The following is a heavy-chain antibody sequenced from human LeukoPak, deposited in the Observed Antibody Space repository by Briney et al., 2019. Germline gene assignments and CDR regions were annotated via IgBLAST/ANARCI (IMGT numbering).Heavy chain of an antibody. Sequence: GGSLRLSCAASGFTFSNAWMSWVRQAPGKGLEWVGRIKSKTDGGTTDYAAPVKGRFTISRDDSKNTLYLQMNSLRAEDTAVYYCARDLSYDSSGYFPYWVQGTLVTVSS. CDR2: IKSKTDGGTT. D-gene: IGHD3-22*01. CDR3: ARDLSYDSSGYFPY. J-gene: IGHJ4*02. CDR1: GFTFSNAW. V-gene: IGHV3-15*01.